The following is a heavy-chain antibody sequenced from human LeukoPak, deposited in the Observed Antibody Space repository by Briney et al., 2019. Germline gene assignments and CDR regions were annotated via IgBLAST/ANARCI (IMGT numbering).Heavy chain of an antibody. CDR3: ARGLPFGVTTGARYFDP. V-gene: IGHV4-59*01. J-gene: IGHJ4*02. D-gene: IGHD4-17*01. CDR1: GDSISTYY. CDR2: VYKSGSA. Sequence: ASETLSLTCNVSGDSISTYYWTWIRQPPGKALEWIGYVYKSGSASYGPSLRSRVSMSVDTSKNQVFLKLASVTAADTAVYFCARGLPFGVTTGARYFDPWGQGILVTVSS.